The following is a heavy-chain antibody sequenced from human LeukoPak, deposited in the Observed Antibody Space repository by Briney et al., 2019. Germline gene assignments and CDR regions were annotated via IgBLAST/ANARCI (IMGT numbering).Heavy chain of an antibody. CDR3: ARVRYNWNRDFDY. CDR1: GGSISLSYYY. J-gene: IGHJ4*02. Sequence: SETLSLTCSVSGGSISLSYYYWGWIRQPPGKALEWIGSVYYSGTTSYNPSLKSRVTMSVDTSKNQFSLKLSSVTAADTAVYYCARVRYNWNRDFDYWGQGTLVTVSS. CDR2: VYYSGTT. D-gene: IGHD1-20*01. V-gene: IGHV4-39*07.